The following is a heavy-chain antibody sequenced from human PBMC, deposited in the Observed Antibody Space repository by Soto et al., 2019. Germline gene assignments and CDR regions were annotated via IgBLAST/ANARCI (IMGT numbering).Heavy chain of an antibody. D-gene: IGHD3-22*01. CDR3: AKDYYDSSGYYDY. CDR2: ISYDGSNK. V-gene: IGHV3-30*18. CDR1: VFTFSSYG. J-gene: IGHJ4*02. Sequence: SLRLSCAASVFTFSSYGMHWVRQAPGKGLEWVAVISYDGSNKYYADSVKGRFTISRDNSKNTLYLQMNSLRAEDTAVYYCAKDYYDSSGYYDYWGPGTLVTVSS.